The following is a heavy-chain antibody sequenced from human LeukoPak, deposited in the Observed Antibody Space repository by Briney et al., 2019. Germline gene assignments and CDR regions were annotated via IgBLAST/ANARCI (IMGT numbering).Heavy chain of an antibody. CDR2: INSDGSST. V-gene: IGHV3-74*01. CDR1: GFTFSSYW. J-gene: IGHJ3*02. Sequence: PGGSLRLSCAASGFTFSSYWMHWVRQAPGKGLVWVSRINSDGSSTSYADSVKGRFTISRDNAKNTLYVQMNSLRAEDTAVYYCARVGADGAFDIGGQGTKVTVSS. D-gene: IGHD5-24*01. CDR3: ARVGADGAFDI.